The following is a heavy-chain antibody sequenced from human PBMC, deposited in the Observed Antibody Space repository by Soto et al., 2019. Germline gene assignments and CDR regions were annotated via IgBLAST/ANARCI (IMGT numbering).Heavy chain of an antibody. J-gene: IGHJ2*01. CDR1: GFTFSSYA. CDR2: ISGSGGST. CDR3: AKDNPLTYCGGDCYSRYFDL. Sequence: GGSLRLSCAASGFTFSSYAMSWVRQAPGKGLEWVSAISGSGGSTYYADSVKGRFTISRDNSKNTLYLQMNSLRAEDTAVYYCAKDNPLTYCGGDCYSRYFDLWGRGTLVTVSS. D-gene: IGHD2-21*02. V-gene: IGHV3-23*01.